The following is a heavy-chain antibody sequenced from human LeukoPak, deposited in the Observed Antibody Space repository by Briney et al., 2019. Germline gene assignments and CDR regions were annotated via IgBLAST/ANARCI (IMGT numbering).Heavy chain of an antibody. D-gene: IGHD3-3*01. CDR3: ARQSILRTLTIRFLETAEFDY. V-gene: IGHV4-39*01. J-gene: IGHJ4*02. CDR2: IYYSGST. Sequence: SETLSLTCTVSGGSISSSSYHWGWIRQPPGKGLEWIGSIYYSGSTYYNPSLKSRVTISVDTSKNQFSLKLSSVTAADTAVYYCARQSILRTLTIRFLETAEFDYWGQGTLVTVSS. CDR1: GGSISSSSYH.